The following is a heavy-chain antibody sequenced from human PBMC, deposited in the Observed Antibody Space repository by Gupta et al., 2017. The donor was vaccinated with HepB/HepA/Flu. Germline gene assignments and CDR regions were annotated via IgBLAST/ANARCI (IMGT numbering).Heavy chain of an antibody. CDR1: GFTFSNYA. D-gene: IGHD2-2*02. Sequence: EVQLLESGGGLVQPGGSLRLSCAASGFTFSNYAMNWVRQVPGKGLEWVSGLSGTGNTTVYAASVRGRFTISRDNSRDTLYVQITSLRAEDTAVYDCAEGYMRGHNWNYYYYMDGWGKGTTVTVSS. CDR2: LSGTGNTT. V-gene: IGHV3-23*01. CDR3: AEGYMRGHNWNYYYYMDG. J-gene: IGHJ6*03.